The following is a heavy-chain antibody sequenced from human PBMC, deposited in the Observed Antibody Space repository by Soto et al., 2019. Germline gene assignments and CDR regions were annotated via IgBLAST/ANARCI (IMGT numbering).Heavy chain of an antibody. Sequence: QVQLVESGGGVVQPGRSLRLSCAASGFIFSAYAMHWVRLAPGKGLEWVAVISYDGHNIYYADSVKGRFTISRDDFKNTLYLQMNSLRAEDTAVYYCARDSSYRPEYFYHGMDVWGQGTTVTVSS. CDR2: ISYDGHNI. CDR3: ARDSSYRPEYFYHGMDV. D-gene: IGHD4-4*01. V-gene: IGHV3-30-3*01. CDR1: GFIFSAYA. J-gene: IGHJ6*02.